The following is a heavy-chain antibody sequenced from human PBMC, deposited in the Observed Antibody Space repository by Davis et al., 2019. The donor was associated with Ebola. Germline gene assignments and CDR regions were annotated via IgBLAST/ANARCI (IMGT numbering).Heavy chain of an antibody. J-gene: IGHJ6*04. V-gene: IGHV1-2*06. CDR2: INPNSGGT. Sequence: AASVKVSCKASGYTFTGYYMHWVRQAPGQGLEWMGRINPNSGGTNYAQKFQGRVTMTRDTSISTAYMELSRLRSDDTAVYYCARMHDYGDYGLVYYGMDVWGKGTTVTVSS. CDR3: ARMHDYGDYGLVYYGMDV. D-gene: IGHD4-17*01. CDR1: GYTFTGYY.